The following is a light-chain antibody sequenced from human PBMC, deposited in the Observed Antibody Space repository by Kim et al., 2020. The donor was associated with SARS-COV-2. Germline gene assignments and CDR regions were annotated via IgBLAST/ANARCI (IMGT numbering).Light chain of an antibody. Sequence: GDRVTITCRASQSLSGWLAWYQQKPGKAPKLLIYKASSLESGVPSRFSGSGSGTEFTLTISSLQPDDFATYYCQQYKTYPLTFGGGTKVDIK. CDR1: QSLSGW. V-gene: IGKV1-5*03. CDR3: QQYKTYPLT. J-gene: IGKJ4*01. CDR2: KAS.